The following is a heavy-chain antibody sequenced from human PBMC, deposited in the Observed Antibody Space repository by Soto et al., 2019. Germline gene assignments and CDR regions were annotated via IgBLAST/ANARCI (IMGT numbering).Heavy chain of an antibody. Sequence: QVLLVESGGGVVQPGTSLRLSCAASGFAISSYSMHWVRQAPGKGLEWVAAMSFDGNSKYFADSVKGRFMISRDTSKNTWSLEMESLGAEDSALYHCTRGRSVIANDDFEYWGQGTQVTVSS. D-gene: IGHD2-21*01. V-gene: IGHV3-30-3*01. CDR3: TRGRSVIANDDFEY. CDR1: GFAISSYS. CDR2: MSFDGNSK. J-gene: IGHJ4*02.